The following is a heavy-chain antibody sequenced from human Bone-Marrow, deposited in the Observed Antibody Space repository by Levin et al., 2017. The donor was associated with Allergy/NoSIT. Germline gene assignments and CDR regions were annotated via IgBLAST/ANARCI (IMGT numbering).Heavy chain of an antibody. V-gene: IGHV3-9*01. CDR2: ISRDGRSV. D-gene: IGHD2/OR15-2a*01. Sequence: PGGSLRLSCATSGFTFDDYAMHWVRQAPGKGLEWVSGISRDGRSVGYADSVKGRFTISRDNAKNSLYMEMNSLRAEDTALYYCAKVISHLSYGMDVWGQGPTVTVFS. CDR3: AKVISHLSYGMDV. CDR1: GFTFDDYA. J-gene: IGHJ6*02.